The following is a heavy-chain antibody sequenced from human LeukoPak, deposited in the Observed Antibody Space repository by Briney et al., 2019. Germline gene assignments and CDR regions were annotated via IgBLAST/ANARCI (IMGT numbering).Heavy chain of an antibody. CDR1: GFTFSSYE. J-gene: IGHJ4*02. CDR2: ISSSGCTI. V-gene: IGHV3-48*03. D-gene: IGHD6-19*01. Sequence: PGGSLRLSCAASGFTFSSYEMNWVRQAPGKGLEWVSYISSSGCTIYYADSVKGRFTISRDNAKNSLYLQMNSLRAEDTAVYYCARDSSGWHYYFDYWGQGTLVTVSS. CDR3: ARDSSGWHYYFDY.